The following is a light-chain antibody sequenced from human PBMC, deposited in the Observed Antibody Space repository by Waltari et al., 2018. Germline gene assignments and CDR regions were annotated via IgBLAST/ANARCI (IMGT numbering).Light chain of an antibody. CDR1: GPNIGAGYD. J-gene: IGLJ2*01. CDR3: QSYDRSLSVV. V-gene: IGLV1-40*01. CDR2: GNN. Sequence: QSALTQPPSVSGAPGQRITIPCTGSGPNIGAGYDVPWYQQFPGTAPKLLLYGNNNRPSGVPDRFFGSKTGTSASLAITGLQADDEADYYCQSYDRSLSVVFGGGTKLTVL.